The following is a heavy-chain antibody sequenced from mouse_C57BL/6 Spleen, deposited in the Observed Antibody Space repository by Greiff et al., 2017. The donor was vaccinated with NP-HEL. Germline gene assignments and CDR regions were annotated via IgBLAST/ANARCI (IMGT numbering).Heavy chain of an antibody. J-gene: IGHJ1*03. CDR2: IYPGSGNT. D-gene: IGHD2-5*01. Sequence: VQLQQSGAELVRPGASVKLSCKASGYTFTDYYINWVKQRPGQGLEWIARIYPGSGNTYYNEKFKGKATLTAEKSSSTAYMQLSSLTSEDSVVYFCARLGAYYSNYGWYFDVWGTGTTVTVSS. CDR1: GYTFTDYY. CDR3: ARLGAYYSNYGWYFDV. V-gene: IGHV1-76*01.